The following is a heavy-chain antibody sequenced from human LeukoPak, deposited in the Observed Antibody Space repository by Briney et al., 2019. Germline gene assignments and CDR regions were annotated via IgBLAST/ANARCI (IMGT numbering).Heavy chain of an antibody. CDR1: GFTFSSCA. D-gene: IGHD2-21*02. V-gene: IGHV3-23*01. CDR2: ISGSGGTT. CDR3: AAGVCGGYCSKFDY. J-gene: IGHJ4*02. Sequence: PGGSLRLSCAASGFTFSSCAMSWVRQAPGKGLEWVSTISGSGGTTFYADSVKGQFTISRDNSKNTLYLQMNSLRVEDTAVYYCAAGVCGGYCSKFDYWGQGTLVTVSS.